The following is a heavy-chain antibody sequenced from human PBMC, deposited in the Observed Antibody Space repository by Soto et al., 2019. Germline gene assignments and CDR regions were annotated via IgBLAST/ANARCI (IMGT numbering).Heavy chain of an antibody. Sequence: QVQLVQSGAEVKKPGASVKVSCKASGYTFTGYYMHWVRQAPGQGLEWMGWINPNSGGTNYAQKFQGRVTMTRDTSISTAYMELSRLRSDDTAVYYCAKDRDIAAAGYNFDYWGQGTLVTVSS. D-gene: IGHD6-13*01. CDR2: INPNSGGT. J-gene: IGHJ4*02. CDR1: GYTFTGYY. V-gene: IGHV1-2*02. CDR3: AKDRDIAAAGYNFDY.